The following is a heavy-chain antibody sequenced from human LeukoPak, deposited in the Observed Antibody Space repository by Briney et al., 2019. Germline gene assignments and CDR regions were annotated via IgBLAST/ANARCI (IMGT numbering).Heavy chain of an antibody. D-gene: IGHD6-13*01. J-gene: IGHJ4*02. CDR3: ARDGVEQHFDY. CDR2: ISGSGGST. Sequence: GGSLRLSCAASGASSYAMSWVRQAPGKGLEWVSAISGSGGSTYYADSVKGRFTISRDNAKNSLYLQMNSLRAEDTAVYYCARDGVEQHFDYWGQGTLVTVSS. CDR1: GASSYA. V-gene: IGHV3-23*01.